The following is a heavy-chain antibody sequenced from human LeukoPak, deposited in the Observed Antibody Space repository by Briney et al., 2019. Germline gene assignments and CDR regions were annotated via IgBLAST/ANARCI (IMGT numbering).Heavy chain of an antibody. Sequence: SQTLSLTCAISGDSVSSNSPAWNWIRQSPSRGLEWLGRTYYRSKWYNDYAVSVKSRIIINADTSKNQFSLQWNSRTPEDTAVYYCARDWLGYYYGYWGQAILVTVSS. CDR3: ARDWLGYYYGY. J-gene: IGHJ4*02. D-gene: IGHD3-22*01. CDR1: GDSVSSNSPA. V-gene: IGHV6-1*01. CDR2: TYYRSKWYN.